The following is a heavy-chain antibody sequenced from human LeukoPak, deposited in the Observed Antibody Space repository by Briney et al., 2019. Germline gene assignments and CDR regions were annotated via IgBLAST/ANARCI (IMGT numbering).Heavy chain of an antibody. CDR2: TYYSGST. D-gene: IGHD6-19*01. CDR3: ARGAVAGIDY. J-gene: IGHJ4*02. V-gene: IGHV4-59*01. Sequence: PPETLSLTCTVSGGSISSYYWSWIRQPPGKGLEWIGYTYYSGSTNYNPSLKSRVTISVDTSKNQFSLKLSSVTAADTAVYYCARGAVAGIDYWGQGTLVTVSS. CDR1: GGSISSYY.